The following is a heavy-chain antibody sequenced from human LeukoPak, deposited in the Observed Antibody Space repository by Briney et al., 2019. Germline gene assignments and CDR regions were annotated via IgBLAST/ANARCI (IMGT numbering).Heavy chain of an antibody. J-gene: IGHJ4*02. CDR3: ARLYCSGGSCYSGIDY. Sequence: PSETLSLTCAVYGGSFSGYYWSWIRQPPGKGLEWIGEINHSGSTNYNPSLKSRVTISVDTSKNQFSLKLSSVTAADTAVYYCARLYCSGGSCYSGIDYWGQGTLVTVSS. V-gene: IGHV4-34*01. CDR1: GGSFSGYY. D-gene: IGHD2-15*01. CDR2: INHSGST.